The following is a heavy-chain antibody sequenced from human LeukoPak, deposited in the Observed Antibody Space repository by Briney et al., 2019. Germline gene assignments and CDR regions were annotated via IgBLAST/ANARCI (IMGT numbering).Heavy chain of an antibody. J-gene: IGHJ5*02. V-gene: IGHV4-59*01. CDR2: FYYSGST. CDR3: ARDFEHSKYNWFDP. D-gene: IGHD3-9*01. CDR1: GGSIGTYY. Sequence: SETLSLTCTISGGSIGTYYWSWVRQPPGKGLEWIGNFYYSGSTTYNPSLKSRVTISVDTSKNQFSLKLSSVTAADTAVYYCARDFEHSKYNWFDPWGQGTLVTVSS.